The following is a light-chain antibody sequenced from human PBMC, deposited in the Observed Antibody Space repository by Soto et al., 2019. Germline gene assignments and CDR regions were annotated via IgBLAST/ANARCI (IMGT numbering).Light chain of an antibody. CDR3: QQYGSSGT. V-gene: IGKV3-20*01. CDR1: QYINTR. J-gene: IGKJ1*01. CDR2: QTS. Sequence: EIVLTQSPATLASFACDRVTLSCRASQYINTRLAWYQHRPGQAPRLLIYQTSIRAAGIPDRFSGSGSGTDFTLTISRLEPEDFAVYYCQQYGSSGTFGQGTKV.